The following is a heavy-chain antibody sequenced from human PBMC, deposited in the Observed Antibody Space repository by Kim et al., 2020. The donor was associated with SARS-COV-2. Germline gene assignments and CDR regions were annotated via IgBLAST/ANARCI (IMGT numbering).Heavy chain of an antibody. D-gene: IGHD3-3*01. CDR2: IYYSGST. CDR3: ARENDYDSNRPFDY. Sequence: SETLSLTCTVSGGSISSGGYYWSWIRQHPGKGLEWIGYIYYSGSTYYNPSLKSRVTISVDTSKNQFSLKLSSVTAADTAVYYCARENDYDSNRPFDYWGQGTLVTVSS. V-gene: IGHV4-31*03. J-gene: IGHJ4*02. CDR1: GGSISSGGYY.